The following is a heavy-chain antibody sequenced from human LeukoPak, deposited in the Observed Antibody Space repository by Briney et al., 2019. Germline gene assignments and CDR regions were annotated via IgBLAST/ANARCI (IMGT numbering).Heavy chain of an antibody. D-gene: IGHD2-8*01. Sequence: SVKVSCKASGGTFSSYAISWVRQAPGQGLEWMGGIIPIFGTANYAQKFQGRVTITADESTSTAYMELSSLRSEDTAVYYCARRGNNGASFIDYWGQGTLVTVSS. CDR3: ARRGNNGASFIDY. J-gene: IGHJ4*02. CDR2: IIPIFGTA. CDR1: GGTFSSYA. V-gene: IGHV1-69*13.